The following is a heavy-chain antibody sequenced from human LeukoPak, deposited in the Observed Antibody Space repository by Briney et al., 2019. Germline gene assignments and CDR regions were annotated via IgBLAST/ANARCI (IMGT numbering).Heavy chain of an antibody. Sequence: GGSLRLSCAASGFTFSSYGMHWVRQAPGKGLEWVAFIRYDGSNKYYADSVKGRFTISRDNSKNTLYLQMNSLRAEDTAVYYCAKGGYCSGGSCSDAFDIWGQGTMVTVSS. V-gene: IGHV3-30*02. D-gene: IGHD2-15*01. CDR3: AKGGYCSGGSCSDAFDI. J-gene: IGHJ3*02. CDR2: IRYDGSNK. CDR1: GFTFSSYG.